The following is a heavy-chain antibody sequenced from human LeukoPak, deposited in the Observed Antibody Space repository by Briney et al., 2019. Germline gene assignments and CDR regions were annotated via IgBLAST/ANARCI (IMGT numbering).Heavy chain of an antibody. CDR2: IYPDDSDT. CDR3: ARAWDFYGSGSYYFDY. J-gene: IGHJ4*02. V-gene: IGHV5-51*01. Sequence: GESLKISCKGTGXTFTGHWIGWVRQMPGKGLEWMGIIYPDDSDTRYSPSFQGQVTISADKSISTAYLQWSSLKASDSAMYYCARAWDFYGSGSYYFDYWGQGTLVTVSS. D-gene: IGHD3-10*01. CDR1: GXTFTGHW.